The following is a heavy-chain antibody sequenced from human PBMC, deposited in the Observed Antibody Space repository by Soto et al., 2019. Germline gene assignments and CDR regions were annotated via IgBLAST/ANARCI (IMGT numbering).Heavy chain of an antibody. CDR1: GYTFTSYD. J-gene: IGHJ5*02. V-gene: IGHV1-8*01. CDR3: AREEKYYGFWSGYRDWFDP. CDR2: MNPNSGNT. D-gene: IGHD3-3*01. Sequence: ASVKVSCKASGYTFTSYDINWVRQATGQGLEWMGWMNPNSGNTGYAQKFQGRVTMTRNTSTSTAYMELSSLRSEDTAVYYCAREEKYYGFWSGYRDWFDPWGQGTLVTVSS.